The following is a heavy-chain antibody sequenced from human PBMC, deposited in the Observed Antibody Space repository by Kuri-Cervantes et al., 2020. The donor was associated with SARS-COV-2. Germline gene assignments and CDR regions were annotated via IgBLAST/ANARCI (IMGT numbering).Heavy chain of an antibody. D-gene: IGHD5-18*01. J-gene: IGHJ4*02. V-gene: IGHV4-59*01. CDR2: IYYSGST. CDR1: GGPISSYY. Sequence: GSLRLSCTVSGGPISSYYWSWIRQPPGKGLEWIGYIYYSGSTNYNPSLKSRVTISVDTSKNQFSLKLSSVTAADTAVYYCARGYSLIDFWGQGTLVTVSS. CDR3: ARGYSLIDF.